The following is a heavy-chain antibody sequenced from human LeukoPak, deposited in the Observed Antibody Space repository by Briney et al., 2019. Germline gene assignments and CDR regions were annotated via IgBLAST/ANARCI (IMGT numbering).Heavy chain of an antibody. CDR2: IHYRGNT. J-gene: IGHJ5*02. D-gene: IGHD3-10*01. V-gene: IGHV4-39*01. CDR3: ARDRYYYDSGSYLLDP. CDR1: GGSISSSSYY. Sequence: SETLSLTCTVSGGSISSSSYYWGWIRQPPGKGLEWIGTIHYRGNTYYNPSLKSRVAISVDTSKNQFSLKLSSVTAADTAVYYCARDRYYYDSGSYLLDPWGQGTLVTVSS.